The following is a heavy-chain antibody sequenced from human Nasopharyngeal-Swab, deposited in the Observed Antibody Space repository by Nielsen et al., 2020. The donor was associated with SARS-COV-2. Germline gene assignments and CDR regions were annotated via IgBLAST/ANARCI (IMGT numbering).Heavy chain of an antibody. CDR1: GFTFSSHW. CDR2: INSDGSST. Sequence: AGSLTLSCAVSGFTFSSHWMHWVRQAPGKGLVWVSRINSDGSSTTYAGSVKGRFTITRDNAKNTLYLQMNNLSAEDTAVYFCAREVNSGSNRNDYWGQGTLVTVSS. D-gene: IGHD1-26*01. J-gene: IGHJ4*02. CDR3: AREVNSGSNRNDY. V-gene: IGHV3-74*01.